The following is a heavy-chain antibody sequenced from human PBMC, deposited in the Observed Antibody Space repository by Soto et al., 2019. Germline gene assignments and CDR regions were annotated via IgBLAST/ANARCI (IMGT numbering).Heavy chain of an antibody. D-gene: IGHD5-12*01. V-gene: IGHV4-59*01. CDR1: GGSISSYY. Sequence: SETLSLTCTVSGGSISSYYWSWIRQPPGKGLEWIGYIYYSGSTNYNPSLKSRVTISVDTSKNQFSLKLSSVTAADTAVYYCAGFRDGYLIKNGMDVWGQGTTVTVS. CDR3: AGFRDGYLIKNGMDV. J-gene: IGHJ6*02. CDR2: IYYSGST.